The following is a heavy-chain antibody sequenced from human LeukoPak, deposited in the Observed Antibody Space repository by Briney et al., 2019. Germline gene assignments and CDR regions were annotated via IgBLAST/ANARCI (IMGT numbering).Heavy chain of an antibody. V-gene: IGHV4-30-4*08. CDR1: GGSIGSSSNDY. J-gene: IGHJ4*02. Sequence: SETLSLSCSVSGGSIGSSSNDYWTWIRQPPGKGLEWIGYIYYSGSTYYNPSLKSRVTISVDTSKNQFSLKLSSVTAADTAVYYCARHYEHFDYWGQGTLVTVSS. CDR2: IYYSGST. D-gene: IGHD4-17*01. CDR3: ARHYEHFDY.